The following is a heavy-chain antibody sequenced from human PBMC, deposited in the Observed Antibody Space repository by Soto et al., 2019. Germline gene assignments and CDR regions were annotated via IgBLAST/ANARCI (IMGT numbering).Heavy chain of an antibody. D-gene: IGHD6-13*01. V-gene: IGHV4-30-4*01. CDR1: GGSIRSSDYY. CDR2: VYYSESA. Sequence: QVQLQESGPGLVKPSQTLSLTCTVSGGSIRSSDYYWSWIRQPPGKGLEWIGYVYYSESAYYKPSLQSRGFISIDTSKIQFSLTLSSVTAADTAVYDCARVIITATGTSSFDSWGQGTLVTDSS. CDR3: ARVIITATGTSSFDS. J-gene: IGHJ4*02.